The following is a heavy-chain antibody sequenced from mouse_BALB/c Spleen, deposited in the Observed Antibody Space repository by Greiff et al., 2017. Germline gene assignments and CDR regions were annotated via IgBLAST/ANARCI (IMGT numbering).Heavy chain of an antibody. Sequence: DVKLVESGGGLVQPGGSLRLSCATSGFTFTDYYMSWVRQPPGKALEWLGFIRNKANGYTTEYSASVKGRFTISRDNSQSILYLQMNTLRAEDSATYYCARVHYQYYFDYWGQGTTLTVSS. CDR2: IRNKANGYTT. CDR3: ARVHYQYYFDY. V-gene: IGHV7-3*02. CDR1: GFTFTDYY. J-gene: IGHJ2*01. D-gene: IGHD1-2*01.